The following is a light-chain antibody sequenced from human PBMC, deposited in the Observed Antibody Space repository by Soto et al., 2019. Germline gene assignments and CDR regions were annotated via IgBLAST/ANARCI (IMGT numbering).Light chain of an antibody. J-gene: IGKJ1*01. CDR3: QQYGSSPQT. Sequence: EIVMTQSPATLSVSPGERATLSCRASRSVSSNLAWYQQKPGQAPRLLIYGASTRATGIPARFSGSGSGTEFTLTISSLQSEDFAVYYCQQYGSSPQTFGQGTKVEIK. V-gene: IGKV3D-15*01. CDR1: RSVSSN. CDR2: GAS.